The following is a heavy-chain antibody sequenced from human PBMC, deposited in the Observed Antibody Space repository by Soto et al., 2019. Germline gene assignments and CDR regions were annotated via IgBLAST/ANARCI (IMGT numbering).Heavy chain of an antibody. V-gene: IGHV4-59*01. J-gene: IGHJ4*02. Sequence: NPSETLSLTCTVCGGSISSYYWSWIQQPPGKXLEWIGYIYYSGSTNYNPSLKSRVTISVDTSKNQFSLKLSSVTAADTAVYYCARDLYYYDSSGYYHPVWYFDYWGPETLVTV. CDR3: ARDLYYYDSSGYYHPVWYFDY. CDR1: GGSISSYY. D-gene: IGHD3-22*01. CDR2: IYYSGST.